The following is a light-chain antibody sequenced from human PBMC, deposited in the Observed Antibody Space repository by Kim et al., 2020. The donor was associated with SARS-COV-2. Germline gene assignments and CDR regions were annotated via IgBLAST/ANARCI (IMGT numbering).Light chain of an antibody. J-gene: IGLJ2*01. CDR2: GKN. CDR1: SLRRFY. Sequence: SSELTQEPAVSVALGQTVRITCQGDSLRRFYATWYQQKPGQAPILVIYGKNNRPSGIPDRFSGSSSVSTASLIITGAQAEDEADYYCDSRACSGNLVLFG. V-gene: IGLV3-19*01. CDR3: DSRACSGNLVL.